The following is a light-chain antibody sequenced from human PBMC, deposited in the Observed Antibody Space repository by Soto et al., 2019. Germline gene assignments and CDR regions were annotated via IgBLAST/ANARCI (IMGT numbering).Light chain of an antibody. CDR1: QSISNW. CDR2: DAS. Sequence: IQITQSPSTLSASVGDRVTITCLASQSISNWLAWHQQKPGKAPKVLIYDASRLQSGVPSRFSGSGSGTEFTLTIFSLQPDDFATYYCQQYDTYWTFGQGNKVDIK. CDR3: QQYDTYWT. V-gene: IGKV1-5*01. J-gene: IGKJ1*01.